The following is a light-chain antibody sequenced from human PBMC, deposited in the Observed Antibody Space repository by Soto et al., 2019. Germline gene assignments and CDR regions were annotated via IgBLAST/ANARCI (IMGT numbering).Light chain of an antibody. CDR3: SSYTSSSYYV. Sequence: LTQRASESWSPGQCITISCTGTSSDVGGYNYVSWYQQHPGKAPKLMIYEVSNRPSGVSSRFSGSKSGNTASLTISGLQAEEDADYYCSSYTSSSYYVFGTGTKVTVL. V-gene: IGLV2-14*01. CDR2: EVS. J-gene: IGLJ1*01. CDR1: SSDVGGYNY.